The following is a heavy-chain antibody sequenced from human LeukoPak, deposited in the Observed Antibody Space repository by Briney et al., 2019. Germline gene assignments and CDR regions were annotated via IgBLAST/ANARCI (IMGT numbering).Heavy chain of an antibody. V-gene: IGHV3-7*01. D-gene: IGHD2-2*01. J-gene: IGHJ4*02. CDR2: ILPDGSQK. CDR1: DFTFDFYW. CDR3: GRLAHNAWYAIDF. Sequence: HTGGSLRLSCVASDFTFDFYWMTWVRQAPGKGLEWLANILPDGSQKYYVDSVKGRFTISRDNPKNSIYLQINNLRAEDTAVYYCGRLAHNAWYAIDFWGQGALVTVSS.